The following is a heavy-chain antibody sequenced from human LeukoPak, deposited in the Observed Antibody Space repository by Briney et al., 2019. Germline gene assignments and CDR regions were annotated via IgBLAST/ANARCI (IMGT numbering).Heavy chain of an antibody. CDR1: VGSVRSYY. D-gene: IGHD3-10*01. V-gene: IGHV4-59*02. J-gene: IGHJ4*02. Sequence: SETLSLTCTVAVGSVRSYYWSWIRQPPGKGLEWIGYVHYSGRTSYNPSLNSRVTISLDTSKNQFSLKVNSVTAADTAVYYCASMLGSGSGNYLFDFWGQGTLVTVSS. CDR2: VHYSGRT. CDR3: ASMLGSGSGNYLFDF.